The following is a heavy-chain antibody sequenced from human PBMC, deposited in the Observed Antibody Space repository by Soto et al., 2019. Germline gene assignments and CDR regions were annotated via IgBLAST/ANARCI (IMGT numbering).Heavy chain of an antibody. CDR2: ISSSSSYI. CDR3: ARDFTSGLLGTPLYYFDY. CDR1: GFTFSSYS. J-gene: IGHJ4*02. D-gene: IGHD2-15*01. V-gene: IGHV3-21*01. Sequence: GGSLRLSCAASGFTFSSYSMNWVRQAPGKGLEWVSSISSSSSYIYYADSVKGRFTISRDNAKNSLYLQMNSLRAEDTAVYYCARDFTSGLLGTPLYYFDYWGQGTLVTVSS.